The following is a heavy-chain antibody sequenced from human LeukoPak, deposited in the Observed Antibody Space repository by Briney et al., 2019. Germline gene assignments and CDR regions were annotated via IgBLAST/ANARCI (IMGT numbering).Heavy chain of an antibody. CDR2: IYYSGST. CDR3: ARGYYYGSGT. Sequence: SETLSLTCTVSGGSISSYYWSWIWQPPGKGLEWIGYIYYSGSTNYNPSLKSRVTISVDTSKNQFSLKLSSVTAADTAVYYCARGYYYGSGTWGQGTLVTVSS. V-gene: IGHV4-59*12. J-gene: IGHJ5*02. D-gene: IGHD3-10*01. CDR1: GGSISSYY.